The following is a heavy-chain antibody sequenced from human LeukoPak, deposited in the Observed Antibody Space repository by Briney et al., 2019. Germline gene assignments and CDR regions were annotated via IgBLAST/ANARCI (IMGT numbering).Heavy chain of an antibody. CDR3: ANAGGDYVDY. D-gene: IGHD1-1*01. CDR1: GFTFSSYW. CDR2: INYDGTST. J-gene: IGHJ4*02. Sequence: GSLRLSCAASGFTFSSYWMHWARQAPGKGLVWVSRINYDGTSTSYADSVKGRFTISRDNSKNTLYLQMNSLRAEDTAVYYCANAGGDYVDYWGQGTLVTVSS. V-gene: IGHV3-74*01.